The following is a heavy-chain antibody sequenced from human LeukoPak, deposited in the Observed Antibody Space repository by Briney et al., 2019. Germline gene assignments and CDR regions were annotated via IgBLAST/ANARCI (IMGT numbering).Heavy chain of an antibody. V-gene: IGHV4-34*01. CDR1: GGSFSGYY. Sequence: SETLSLTCAVYGGSFSGYYWSWIRQPPGKGLEWIGEINHSGSTNYNPSLKSRVTISVDTSKNQFSLKLSSVTAADTAVYYCAGDAAIGSVSLDYWGQGTLVTVSP. D-gene: IGHD3-10*01. CDR3: AGDAAIGSVSLDY. CDR2: INHSGST. J-gene: IGHJ4*02.